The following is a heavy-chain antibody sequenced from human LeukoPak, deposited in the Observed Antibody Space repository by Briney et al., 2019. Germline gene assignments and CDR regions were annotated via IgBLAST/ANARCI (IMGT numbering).Heavy chain of an antibody. CDR1: GGSFSGYY. CDR2: INHSGST. J-gene: IGHJ6*03. Sequence: SETLSLTCAVYGGSFSGYYWSWIRQPPGKGLEWIGEINHSGSTNYNPSLKSRVTISVDTSKNQFSLKLSSVTAADTAVYYCARHLYGSGSPYYYYYMDVWGKGTTVTISS. D-gene: IGHD3-10*01. V-gene: IGHV4-34*01. CDR3: ARHLYGSGSPYYYYYMDV.